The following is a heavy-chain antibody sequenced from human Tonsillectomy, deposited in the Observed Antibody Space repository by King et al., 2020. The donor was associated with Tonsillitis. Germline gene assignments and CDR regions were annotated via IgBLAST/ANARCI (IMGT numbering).Heavy chain of an antibody. V-gene: IGHV4-59*01. J-gene: IGHJ4*02. CDR2: IYYSGST. CDR1: GGSISSYY. Sequence: QLQESGPGLVKTSETLSLTCTVSGGSISSYYWSWIRQPPGKGLEWIGYIYYSGSTNYNPSLKSRVTISVDTSKNQFSLKMSSVTAADTAVYYCARGGISEFDYWGQGTLVTVSS. D-gene: IGHD2/OR15-2a*01. CDR3: ARGGISEFDY.